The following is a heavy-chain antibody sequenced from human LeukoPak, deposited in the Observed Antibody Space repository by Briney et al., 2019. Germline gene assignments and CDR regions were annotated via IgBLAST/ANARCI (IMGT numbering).Heavy chain of an antibody. Sequence: PSETLSLTCAVSGGSISSSNWWSWVRQPPGKGLEWIGEIYHSGSTNYNPSLKSRVTISVDTSKNQFSLKLSSVTAADTAVYYCARSQLIDAFDIWGQGTMVTVSS. D-gene: IGHD2-2*01. V-gene: IGHV4-4*02. CDR2: IYHSGST. CDR1: GGSISSSNW. CDR3: ARSQLIDAFDI. J-gene: IGHJ3*02.